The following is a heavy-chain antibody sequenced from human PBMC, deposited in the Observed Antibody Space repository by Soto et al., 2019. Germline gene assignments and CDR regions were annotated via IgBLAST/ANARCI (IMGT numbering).Heavy chain of an antibody. CDR3: ARNLAFVWFDP. CDR2: TSYTGNT. D-gene: IGHD3-10*01. Sequence: SETLSLSYDGSGGSGTSRHWTWSRQFPGQGLEWIAYTSYTGNTNYNPSLQSRVTISLDTSKNQLSLKLTSMTAADTAVYYCARNLAFVWFDPWGQGTLVTVSS. V-gene: IGHV4-59*02. CDR1: GGSGTSRH. J-gene: IGHJ5*02.